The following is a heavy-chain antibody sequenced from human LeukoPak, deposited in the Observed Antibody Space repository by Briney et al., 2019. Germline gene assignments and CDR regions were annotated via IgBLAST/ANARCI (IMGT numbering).Heavy chain of an antibody. CDR1: GFTFSSYE. Sequence: GGSLRLSCAASGFTFSSYEMNWVRQAPGKGLEWVSYISSSGSTIYYADSVKGRFTISRDNAKNSLYLQMNSLRAEDTAVYYCAELGNTMTWGVWGKGTTVTISS. CDR3: AELGNTMTWGV. V-gene: IGHV3-48*03. D-gene: IGHD3-22*01. CDR2: ISSSGSTI. J-gene: IGHJ6*04.